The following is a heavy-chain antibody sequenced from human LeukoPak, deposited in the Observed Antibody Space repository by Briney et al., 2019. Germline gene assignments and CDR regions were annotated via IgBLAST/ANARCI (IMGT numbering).Heavy chain of an antibody. CDR2: ISSNGGST. Sequence: PGGSLRLSCAASGFTFTSYAMHWVRQAPGKGLEYVSAISSNGGSTYYADSVKGRFTISRDNSKNTLYLQMSSLRAEETAVYYCVKGMEDYDILTGVLDVWGQGTTVTVSS. V-gene: IGHV3-64D*06. D-gene: IGHD3-9*01. CDR3: VKGMEDYDILTGVLDV. CDR1: GFTFTSYA. J-gene: IGHJ6*02.